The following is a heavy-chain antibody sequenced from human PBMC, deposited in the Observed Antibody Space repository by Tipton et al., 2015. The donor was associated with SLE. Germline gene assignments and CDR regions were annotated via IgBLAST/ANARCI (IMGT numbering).Heavy chain of an antibody. CDR3: ARERPGYYYMDV. Sequence: TLSLTCTVSGGSISSYYWSWIRQPPGKGLEWIGYTYYSGSTNYNPSLKSRVTISVDTSKNQFSLKLSSVTAAGTAVYYCARERPGYYYMDVWGKGTTVTVSS. CDR1: GGSISSYY. CDR2: TYYSGST. J-gene: IGHJ6*03. D-gene: IGHD7-27*01. V-gene: IGHV4-59*01.